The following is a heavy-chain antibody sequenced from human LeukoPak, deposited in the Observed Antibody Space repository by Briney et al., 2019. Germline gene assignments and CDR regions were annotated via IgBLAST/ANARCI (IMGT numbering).Heavy chain of an antibody. Sequence: RGSLRLSCAASGFTFSSYALHWVRQAPGKGLEWVAVISYDGSNKYYADSVKGRFTISRDNSKNTLYLQMNSLRAEDTAVYYCARVTAAAVYYYYYMDVWGKGTTVTVSS. J-gene: IGHJ6*03. D-gene: IGHD6-13*01. CDR3: ARVTAAAVYYYYYMDV. CDR2: ISYDGSNK. CDR1: GFTFSSYA. V-gene: IGHV3-30*04.